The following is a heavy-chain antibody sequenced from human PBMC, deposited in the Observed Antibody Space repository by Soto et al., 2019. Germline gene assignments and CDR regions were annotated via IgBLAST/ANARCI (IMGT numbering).Heavy chain of an antibody. V-gene: IGHV1-69*02. J-gene: IGHJ4*02. D-gene: IGHD1-26*01. CDR3: ASDQWETQTY. CDR1: GGTFSSYT. CDR2: IIPILGIA. Sequence: QVQLVQSGAEVKKPGSSVKVSCKASGGTFSSYTISWVRQAPGQGLEWMGRIIPILGIANYAQKFQGRVTITADKSPSTAYMELSSLRSEDTAVYYCASDQWETQTYWGQGTLVTVSS.